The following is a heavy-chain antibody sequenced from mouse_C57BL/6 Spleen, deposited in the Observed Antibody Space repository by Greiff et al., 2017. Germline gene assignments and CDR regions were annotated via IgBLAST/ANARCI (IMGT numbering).Heavy chain of an antibody. CDR1: GYTFTSYW. CDR2: IHPNSGST. V-gene: IGHV1-64*01. D-gene: IGHD2-3*01. J-gene: IGHJ4*01. CDR3: ARLYDGYYLYAMDY. Sequence: QVPLQQPGAELVKPGASVTLSCTASGYTFTSYWMHWVKQRPGQGLAWIGMIHPNSGSTNYNEKFKSKATLTVDKSSSTAYMQLSSLTSEDSAVYYCARLYDGYYLYAMDYWGQGTSVTVSS.